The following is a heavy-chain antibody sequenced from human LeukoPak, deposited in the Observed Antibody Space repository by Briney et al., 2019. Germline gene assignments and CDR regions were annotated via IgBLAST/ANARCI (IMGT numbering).Heavy chain of an antibody. D-gene: IGHD2-21*02. J-gene: IGHJ4*02. CDR2: INPNSGGT. V-gene: IGHV1-2*02. CDR3: ARDGAYCGGDCYPEYYFDY. CDR1: GYTFTGYY. Sequence: GASVKVSCKASGYTFTGYYMHWVRQAPGQGLEWMGWINPNSGGTNYAQKFQGRVTMTRDTSISTAYMELSRLRSDDTAVYYCARDGAYCGGDCYPEYYFDYWGQETLVTVSS.